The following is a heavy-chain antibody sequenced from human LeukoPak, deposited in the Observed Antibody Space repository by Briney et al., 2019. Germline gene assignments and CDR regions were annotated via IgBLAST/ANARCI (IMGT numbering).Heavy chain of an antibody. V-gene: IGHV3-30*02. CDR1: GFTFSNYG. CDR3: ANSAVGYGDLGRDY. D-gene: IGHD3-10*01. Sequence: GGSLRLSCVASGFTFSNYGMHWVRQAPGKGLEWVIFIRYDGSNKYYADSVKGRFTVSRDNSRNTLYLQMNSLRPDDTAVYYCANSAVGYGDLGRDYWGQGTLVTVSS. J-gene: IGHJ4*02. CDR2: IRYDGSNK.